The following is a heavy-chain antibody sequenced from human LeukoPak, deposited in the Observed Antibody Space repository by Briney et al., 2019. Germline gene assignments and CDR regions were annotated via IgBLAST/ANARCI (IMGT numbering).Heavy chain of an antibody. CDR2: ISPSTNGK. J-gene: IGHJ3*02. CDR1: GFTFSSYD. D-gene: IGHD3-16*01. CDR3: AKALTRWAFDI. V-gene: IGHV3-23*01. Sequence: GGSLRLSCAASGFTFSSYDMSWVRQAPGKGLEWVSSISPSTNGKTYADSVKGRFTISTDNAKNTLYLQMDSLRAEDAAIYYCAKALTRWAFDIWGQGTMVTVSS.